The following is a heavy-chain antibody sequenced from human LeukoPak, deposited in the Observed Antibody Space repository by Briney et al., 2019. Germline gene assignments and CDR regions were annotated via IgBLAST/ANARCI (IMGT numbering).Heavy chain of an antibody. J-gene: IGHJ4*02. CDR1: GGSISSYY. CDR3: ARAGGQWEPFDY. Sequence: SETLSLTCTVSGGSISSYYWSWIRQPPGKGLEWIGYIYYSGSTNYNPSLKSRVTISVDTSKNQFSLKLSSVTAADTAVYYWARAGGQWEPFDYWGQGTLVTVSS. CDR2: IYYSGST. D-gene: IGHD1-26*01. V-gene: IGHV4-59*01.